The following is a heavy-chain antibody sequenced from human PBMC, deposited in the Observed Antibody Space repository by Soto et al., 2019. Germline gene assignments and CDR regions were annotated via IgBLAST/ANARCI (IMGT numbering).Heavy chain of an antibody. D-gene: IGHD4-17*01. J-gene: IGHJ5*02. V-gene: IGHV4-31*03. CDR1: GGSISSGGYY. Sequence: NPSETLSLTCTVSGGSISSGGYYWSWIRQHPGKGLEWIGYIYYSGSTYYNPSLKSRVTISVDTSKNQFSLKLSSVTAADTAVYYCARYGAYGDYASTKNWFDPWGQGTLVTVSS. CDR2: IYYSGST. CDR3: ARYGAYGDYASTKNWFDP.